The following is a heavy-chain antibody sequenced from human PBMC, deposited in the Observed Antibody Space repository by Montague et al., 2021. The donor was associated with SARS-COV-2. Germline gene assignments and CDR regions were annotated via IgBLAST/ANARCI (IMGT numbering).Heavy chain of an antibody. D-gene: IGHD3-10*01. J-gene: IGHJ4*02. V-gene: IGHV4-34*01. CDR2: INHTGST. Sequence: SETLSLTCSVYGDSFSTYSWIWVRQPPGEGLEWIGEINHTGSTXXXPSRRGRVTMSIDSSNNQVSLKLSSMTAADTAVYYCATRSTLWFGEDWGQGTLVTVSS. CDR1: GDSFSTYS. CDR3: ATRSTLWFGED.